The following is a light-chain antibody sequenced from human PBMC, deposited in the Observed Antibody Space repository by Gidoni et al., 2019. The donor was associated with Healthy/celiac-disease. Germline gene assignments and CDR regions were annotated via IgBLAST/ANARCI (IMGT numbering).Light chain of an antibody. CDR1: SSDVGLDNY. CDR3: SSYTSSSVV. J-gene: IGLJ2*01. Sequence: QSALTQPASVSGTPEQSIHISGTGTSSDVGLDNYVTWYQQHPCKAPKHMIYDVSNRPSGVANRFSCSKSGNTASLTISGLQAEDEADYYCSSYTSSSVVFGGGTKLTVL. V-gene: IGLV2-14*01. CDR2: DVS.